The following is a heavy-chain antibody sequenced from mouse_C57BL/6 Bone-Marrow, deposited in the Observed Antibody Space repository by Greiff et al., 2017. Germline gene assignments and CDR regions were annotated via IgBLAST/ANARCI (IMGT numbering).Heavy chain of an antibody. CDR3: ARCEGPLFDY. CDR2: IYPGGGYT. Sequence: QVQLQQSGAELVRPGTSVKLSCKASGYTFTNYWIGWAKQRPGHGLEWIGDIYPGGGYTNYNEKFKGKATLTADKSSSTAYMQLSSLTSEGSAIYYCARCEGPLFDYWGQGTTLTVSS. J-gene: IGHJ2*01. CDR1: GYTFTNYW. V-gene: IGHV1-63*01.